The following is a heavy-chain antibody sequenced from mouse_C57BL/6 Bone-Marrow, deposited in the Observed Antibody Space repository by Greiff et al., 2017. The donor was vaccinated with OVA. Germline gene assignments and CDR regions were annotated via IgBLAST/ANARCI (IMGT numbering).Heavy chain of an antibody. CDR1: GYTFTDYY. CDR2: INPYNGGT. D-gene: IGHD1-1*01. V-gene: IGHV1-19*01. J-gene: IGHJ3*01. Sequence: DVKLQESGPVLVKPGASVKMSCKASGYTFTDYYMNWVKQSHGKSLEWIGVINPYNGGTSYNQKFKGKATLTVDKSSSTAYMELNSLTSEDSAVYYCARRGAHYYGSRTGFAYWGQGTLVTVSA. CDR3: ARRGAHYYGSRTGFAY.